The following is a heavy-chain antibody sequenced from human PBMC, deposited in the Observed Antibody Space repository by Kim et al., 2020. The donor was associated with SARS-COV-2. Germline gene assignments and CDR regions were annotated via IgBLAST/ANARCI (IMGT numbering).Heavy chain of an antibody. Sequence: SPSLKRRLTITKDTSKNQVVLTMTNMDPVDTATYYCAHRPSGYDRQIFDYWGQGTLVTVSS. CDR3: AHRPSGYDRQIFDY. D-gene: IGHD5-12*01. J-gene: IGHJ4*02. V-gene: IGHV2-5*01.